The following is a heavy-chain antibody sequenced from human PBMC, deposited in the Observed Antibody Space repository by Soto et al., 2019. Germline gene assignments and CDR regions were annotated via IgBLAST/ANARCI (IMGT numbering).Heavy chain of an antibody. CDR2: ISGSGGST. J-gene: IGHJ6*02. V-gene: IGHV3-23*01. D-gene: IGHD3-22*01. Sequence: VGSLRLSCAASGFTFSSYAMSWVRQAPGKGLEWVSAISGSGGSTYYADSVKGRFTISRDNSKNTLYLQMNSLRAEDTAVYYCAKGGDSSGYYHYYYGMDVWGQGTTVTVSS. CDR1: GFTFSSYA. CDR3: AKGGDSSGYYHYYYGMDV.